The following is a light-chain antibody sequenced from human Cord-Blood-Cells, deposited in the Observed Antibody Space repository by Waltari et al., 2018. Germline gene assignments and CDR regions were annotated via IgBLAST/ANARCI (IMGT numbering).Light chain of an antibody. Sequence: QSALTQPASVSGSPGQSITISCTGTSSDVGGYNYVSLYQQHPGKAPKPMIYDVRNRPSGVSNRFSGSKSGNTASLTISGLQAEDEADYYCSSYTSSSTLVFGGGTKLTVL. CDR3: SSYTSSSTLV. CDR1: SSDVGGYNY. V-gene: IGLV2-14*01. J-gene: IGLJ2*01. CDR2: DVR.